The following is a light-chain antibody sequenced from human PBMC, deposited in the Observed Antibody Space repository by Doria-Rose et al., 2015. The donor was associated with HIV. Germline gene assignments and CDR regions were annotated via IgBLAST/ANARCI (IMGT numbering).Light chain of an antibody. J-gene: IGKJ4*01. CDR2: ASS. CDR1: QSISYY. Sequence: DIQMTQSPSSPSASVGDRVTITCRASQSISYYLNRYQHKPGRAPKLLIYASSGLQSGVPSRFSGSGSGTDFTLTISSLQPEDFATYYCQQSYSIPLTFGGGTKVEI. CDR3: QQSYSIPLT. V-gene: IGKV1-39*01.